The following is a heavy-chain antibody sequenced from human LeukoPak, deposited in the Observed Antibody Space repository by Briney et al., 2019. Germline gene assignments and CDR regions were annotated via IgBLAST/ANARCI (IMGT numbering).Heavy chain of an antibody. V-gene: IGHV1-69*04. Sequence: KVSCKASGGTFSSYAISWVRQAPGQGLEWMGRIIPIFGIANHAQKFQGRVTITADKSTSTAYMELSSLRSEDPAVYYCAVGSGWLVDYWGQETLVTASS. D-gene: IGHD6-25*01. CDR2: IIPIFGIA. CDR3: AVGSGWLVDY. J-gene: IGHJ4*02. CDR1: GGTFSSYA.